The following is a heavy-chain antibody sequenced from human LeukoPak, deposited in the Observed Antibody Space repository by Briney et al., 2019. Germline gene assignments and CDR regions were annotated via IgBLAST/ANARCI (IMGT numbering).Heavy chain of an antibody. CDR2: ISSSGSTI. CDR1: GFTFSSYE. Sequence: GGSLRLSCAASGFTFSSYEMNWVRQAPGKGLERVSYISSSGSTIYYADSVKGRFTISRDNAKNSLYLQMNSLRAEDTAVYYCARAPKVRGALDVWGKGTTVTISS. D-gene: IGHD3-10*01. V-gene: IGHV3-48*03. J-gene: IGHJ6*04. CDR3: ARAPKVRGALDV.